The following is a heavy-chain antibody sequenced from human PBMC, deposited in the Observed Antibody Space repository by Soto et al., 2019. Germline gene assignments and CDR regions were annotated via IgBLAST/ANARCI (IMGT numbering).Heavy chain of an antibody. V-gene: IGHV2-5*02. Sequence: QITLKESGPTLVKPTQTLTLTCTFSGFSLTTSGVAVGWIRQPPGKALEWLALIYWDDDKRYSPSLNNRLAITKDTSNNPVVLTMTNMDPVDTATYYCAHRPAMTSSAYWGQGIMVTVSS. J-gene: IGHJ4*02. CDR3: AHRPAMTSSAY. D-gene: IGHD2-21*02. CDR1: GFSLTTSGVA. CDR2: IYWDDDK.